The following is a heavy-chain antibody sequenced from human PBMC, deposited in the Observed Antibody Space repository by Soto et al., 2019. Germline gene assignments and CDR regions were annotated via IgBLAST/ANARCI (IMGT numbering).Heavy chain of an antibody. D-gene: IGHD2-21*02. CDR2: IRSKAKSYAT. CDR3: TRYALQYCGGDSYLFPLFDL. V-gene: IGHV3-73*02. J-gene: IGHJ2*01. CDR1: GFTFSGSA. Sequence: EVQLVESGGGLVQPGGSLKLSCAASGFTFSGSAMHWLRQASGKGLEWVGRIRSKAKSYATAYAASVKGRFTISRDASKKAAYLQMYSLTTEDTAVYYCTRYALQYCGGDSYLFPLFDLWRRGTLVTVSS.